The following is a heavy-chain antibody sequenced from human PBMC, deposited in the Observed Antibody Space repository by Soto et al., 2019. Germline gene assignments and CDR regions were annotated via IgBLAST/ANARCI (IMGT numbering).Heavy chain of an antibody. CDR2: IVVGSGNT. J-gene: IGHJ6*01. CDR3: AAFPDIIVGDNSRPFYGKAVRGRGTPDTGSAGM. D-gene: IGHD2-15*01. V-gene: IGHV1-58*02. Sequence: AVKVSCKASGFTFLTSAMQWVRQPRGQRLEWIGWIVVGSGNTNYAQKFQERVTISRDMSTNTAYMELTRLRSEDTAVYYCAAFPDIIVGDNSRPFYGKAVRGRGTPDTGSAGM. CDR1: GFTFLTSA.